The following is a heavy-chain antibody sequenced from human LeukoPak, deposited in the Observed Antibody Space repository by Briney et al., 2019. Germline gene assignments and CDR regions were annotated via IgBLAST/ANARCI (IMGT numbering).Heavy chain of an antibody. V-gene: IGHV1-8*03. Sequence: ASVKVSCKASGYTFTSHDINWVRQATRQGLEWMGWVNPKSGNTVYAQKFQGRVIFTRNTSISTAYMELSSLRSEDTAVYYCARGMIYYYYMDVWGKGTTVTVSS. D-gene: IGHD3-16*01. CDR2: VNPKSGNT. CDR1: GYTFTSHD. CDR3: ARGMIYYYYMDV. J-gene: IGHJ6*03.